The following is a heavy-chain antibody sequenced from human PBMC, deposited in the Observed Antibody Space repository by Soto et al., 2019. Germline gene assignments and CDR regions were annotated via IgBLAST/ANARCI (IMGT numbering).Heavy chain of an antibody. V-gene: IGHV4-30-4*01. Sequence: KPSETLTLTCTDSGESISSGDHYWSWVRQSPGEGLEWIGFIYYSGNTYYNPSLKSRVSMSVDTSNNQFSLKLNSVTAADTAVYYCARDAGYCNSVSCYPYNMDVWGQGTTVTVSS. CDR2: IYYSGNT. D-gene: IGHD2-15*01. CDR3: ARDAGYCNSVSCYPYNMDV. J-gene: IGHJ6*02. CDR1: GESISSGDHY.